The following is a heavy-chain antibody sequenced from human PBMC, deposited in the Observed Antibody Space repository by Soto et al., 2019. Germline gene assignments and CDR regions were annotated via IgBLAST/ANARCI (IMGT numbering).Heavy chain of an antibody. CDR3: ARTYYYDSSGYFFDY. J-gene: IGHJ4*02. Sequence: PSETLSPTCTVSGGSISSGDYYWSWIRQPPGKGLEWIGYIYYSGSTNYTPSLKRRVTISVDTSTNQFSLKLSSVTAAVTAVYYCARTYYYDSSGYFFDYWGQGTLVTVSS. V-gene: IGHV4-61*08. CDR1: GGSISSGDYY. D-gene: IGHD3-22*01. CDR2: IYYSGST.